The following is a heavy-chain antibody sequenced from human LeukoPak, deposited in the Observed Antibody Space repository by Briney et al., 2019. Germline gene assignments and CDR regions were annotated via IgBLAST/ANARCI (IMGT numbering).Heavy chain of an antibody. CDR2: IIPIFGTA. V-gene: IGHV1-69*05. CDR3: ARGPYDSSGYYYAWFDP. D-gene: IGHD3-22*01. CDR1: GGTFSSYA. Sequence: AASVKVSCKASGGTFSSYAISWVRQAPGQGLEWMGGIIPIFGTANYAQKFQGRVTITTDESTSTACMELSSLRSEDTAVYYCARGPYDSSGYYYAWFDPWGQGTLVTASS. J-gene: IGHJ5*02.